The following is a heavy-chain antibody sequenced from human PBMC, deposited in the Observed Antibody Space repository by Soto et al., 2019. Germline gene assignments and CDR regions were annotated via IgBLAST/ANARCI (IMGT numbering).Heavy chain of an antibody. J-gene: IGHJ5*02. D-gene: IGHD3-16*01. CDR2: ISYPGTT. CDR3: ARGGVMFTDNWLDP. V-gene: IGHV4-59*08. CDR1: NDSISNYY. Sequence: QVHLHESGPGLVKPSETLSLTCTVSNDSISNYYWNWIRQSPGKGLEWIGCISYPGTTNYNPSLKRRVAITLDTSKKQFSLTLSSVTAADTALYFCARGGVMFTDNWLDPWGQGTLVTVSS.